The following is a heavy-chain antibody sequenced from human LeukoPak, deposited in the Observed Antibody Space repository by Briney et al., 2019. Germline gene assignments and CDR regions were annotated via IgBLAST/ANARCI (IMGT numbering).Heavy chain of an antibody. J-gene: IGHJ4*02. CDR1: GGSISSSNW. Sequence: PSETLSLTCAVSGGSISSSNWWSWVRQPPGKGLEWIGEIYHSGSTNYNPSLKSRVTISVDTSKNQFSLKLSSVTAADTAVYYCARALPGLYYYDSSGYFDYWGQGTLVTVSS. CDR2: IYHSGST. CDR3: ARALPGLYYYDSSGYFDY. V-gene: IGHV4-4*02. D-gene: IGHD3-22*01.